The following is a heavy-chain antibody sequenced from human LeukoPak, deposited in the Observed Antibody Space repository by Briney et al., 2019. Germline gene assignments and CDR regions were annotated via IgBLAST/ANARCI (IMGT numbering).Heavy chain of an antibody. J-gene: IGHJ4*02. V-gene: IGHV3-23*01. CDR3: AKENTKKSFRPGEATVTKGYFDY. CDR1: GFTFDDYG. CDR2: ISGSGGNT. D-gene: IGHD4-17*01. Sequence: PGGSLRLSCAASGFTFDDYGMSWVRQAPGKGLEWVSVISGSGGNTYYADSVKGRFTISRDNSKNTLYLQMNSLRAEDTAVYYCAKENTKKSFRPGEATVTKGYFDYWGQGTLVTVSS.